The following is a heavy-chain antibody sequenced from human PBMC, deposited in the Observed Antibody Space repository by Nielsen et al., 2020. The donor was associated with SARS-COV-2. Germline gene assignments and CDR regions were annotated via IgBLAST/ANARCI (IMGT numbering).Heavy chain of an antibody. Sequence: SETLSLTCAVYGGSLSGSYWSWIRQSPGKGLEWIGEIHHTGGTNFNPSLKSRVTISVDTSKNQFSLKLSSVTAADTAVYYCARHGDILTGYRYYMDVWGKGTTVTVSS. CDR3: ARHGDILTGYRYYMDV. D-gene: IGHD3-9*01. CDR2: IHHTGGT. J-gene: IGHJ6*03. V-gene: IGHV4-34*01. CDR1: GGSLSGSY.